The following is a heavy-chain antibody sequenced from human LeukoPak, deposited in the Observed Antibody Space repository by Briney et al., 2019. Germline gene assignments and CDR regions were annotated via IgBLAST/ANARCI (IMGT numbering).Heavy chain of an antibody. Sequence: SETLSLTCTVSGGSISSSSYYWGWIRQPPGKGLEWIGSIYYSGSTYYNPSLKSRVTISVDTSKNQFSLKLSSVTAADTAVYYCARPTVESGWFDPWGQGTLVTVSS. CDR2: IYYSGST. J-gene: IGHJ5*02. D-gene: IGHD4-23*01. CDR1: GGSISSSSYY. V-gene: IGHV4-39*07. CDR3: ARPTVESGWFDP.